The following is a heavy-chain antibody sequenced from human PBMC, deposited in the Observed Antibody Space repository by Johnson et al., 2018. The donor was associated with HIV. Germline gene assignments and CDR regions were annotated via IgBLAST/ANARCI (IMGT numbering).Heavy chain of an antibody. Sequence: LVESGGGLVQPGRSLRLSCAASGFTFDDYAMHWVRQAPGKGLEWVSGISWDGDRTNYADSVKGRFTISRDNVKNSLYLQMNSLRAEDTAVYYCAKGRWEATTYDDAFDIWGQGTMVTVSS. CDR2: ISWDGDRT. CDR3: AKGRWEATTYDDAFDI. J-gene: IGHJ3*02. V-gene: IGHV3-9*01. D-gene: IGHD1-26*01. CDR1: GFTFDDYA.